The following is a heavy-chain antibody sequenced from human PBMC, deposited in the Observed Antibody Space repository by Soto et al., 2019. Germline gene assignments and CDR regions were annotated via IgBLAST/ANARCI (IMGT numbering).Heavy chain of an antibody. Sequence: HPGGSLRLSCAASGFTFSSYAMHWVRQAPGKGLEWVAVISYDGSNKYYADSVKGRFTISRDNSKNTLYLQMNSLRAEDTAVYYWAREMPRTSWLLQTFDAFDIWGQGTMVTVSS. D-gene: IGHD3-22*01. J-gene: IGHJ3*02. CDR3: AREMPRTSWLLQTFDAFDI. CDR2: ISYDGSNK. CDR1: GFTFSSYA. V-gene: IGHV3-30-3*01.